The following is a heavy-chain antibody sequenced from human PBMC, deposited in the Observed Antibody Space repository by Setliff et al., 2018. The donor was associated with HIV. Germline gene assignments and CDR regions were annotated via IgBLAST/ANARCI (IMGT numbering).Heavy chain of an antibody. CDR1: GFIFSPDW. J-gene: IGHJ4*02. V-gene: IGHV3-7*01. Sequence: LSCAVSGFIFSPDWMSWVRLAPGKGLEWVACIKKDEIEKYYVDSVKGRFTISRDNAKNSLYLQMDSLRAEDTAVYYCASLDTAHFSGVTGVAYWGQGTMVTVSS. CDR2: IKKDEIEK. CDR3: ASLDTAHFSGVTGVAY. D-gene: IGHD5-18*01.